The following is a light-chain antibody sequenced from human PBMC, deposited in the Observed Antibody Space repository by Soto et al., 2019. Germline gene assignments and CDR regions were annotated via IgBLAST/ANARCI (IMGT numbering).Light chain of an antibody. J-gene: IGKJ1*01. CDR3: QQYGSSGT. CDR1: QSVSNNY. CDR2: GAS. V-gene: IGKV3-20*01. Sequence: EIVLTQSPGTLSLSPGEIATLYCRASQSVSNNYLAWYQQKPGQAPRILIYGASNRATGIPDRFSGSGSGTDFTLTISRLEPEDFAVYYCQQYGSSGTLGQGTKVDIK.